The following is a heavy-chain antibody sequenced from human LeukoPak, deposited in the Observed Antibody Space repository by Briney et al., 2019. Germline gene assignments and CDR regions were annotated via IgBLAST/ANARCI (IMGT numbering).Heavy chain of an antibody. CDR3: ARDVVVVPAAIHYGMDV. V-gene: IGHV4-34*01. CDR1: GGSFSGYY. Sequence: SETLSLTCAVYGGSFSGYYWSWIRQPPGKGLEWIGEINHSGNTNYNPSLKSRVTISVDTSKNQFSLNLSSVTAADTAVYYCARDVVVVPAAIHYGMDVWGQGTTVTVSS. CDR2: INHSGNT. D-gene: IGHD2-2*01. J-gene: IGHJ6*02.